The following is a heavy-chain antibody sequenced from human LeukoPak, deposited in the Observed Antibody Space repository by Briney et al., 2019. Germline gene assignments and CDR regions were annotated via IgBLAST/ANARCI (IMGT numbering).Heavy chain of an antibody. J-gene: IGHJ4*02. V-gene: IGHV4-59*08. CDR1: GDSISRDY. D-gene: IGHD1-26*01. CDR2: LFHSGTT. CDR3: ARHLVFNWGLVGATREGNFDY. Sequence: SETLSLTCTVSGDSISRDYWSWVRQPPGKGLEWIGWLFHSGTTSYNPSLKSRVTISVDTSKNQFSLKLSSVTAADTAVYYCARHLVFNWGLVGATREGNFDYWGQGTLVTVSS.